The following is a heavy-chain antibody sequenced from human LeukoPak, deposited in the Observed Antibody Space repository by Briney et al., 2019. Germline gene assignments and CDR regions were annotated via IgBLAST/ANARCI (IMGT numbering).Heavy chain of an antibody. CDR1: GYTFTSYG. Sequence: ASVKVSCKASGYTFTSYGISWVRQAPGQGLEWMGWISAYNGNTNYAQKLQGRVTMTTDTSTSTAYMELRSLRSDDTAVYYCARGKFKRSSTSCYACGAFDIWGQGTMVTVSS. CDR2: ISAYNGNT. D-gene: IGHD2-2*01. V-gene: IGHV1-18*01. CDR3: ARGKFKRSSTSCYACGAFDI. J-gene: IGHJ3*02.